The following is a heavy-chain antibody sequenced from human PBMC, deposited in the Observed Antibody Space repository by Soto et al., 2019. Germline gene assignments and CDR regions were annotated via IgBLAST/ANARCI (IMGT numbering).Heavy chain of an antibody. D-gene: IGHD4-17*01. Sequence: QVQLQESGPGLVKPSQTLSLTCTVSGGSISSGGYYWIWIRQHPGKGLEWIGYIYYSGSIYYNPSLQSRVTISVDTSKNQFSLKLSSVTAAETAVYYCASRYGDLLDYWGQGTLVTVSS. CDR1: GGSISSGGYY. J-gene: IGHJ4*02. CDR3: ASRYGDLLDY. V-gene: IGHV4-31*03. CDR2: IYYSGSI.